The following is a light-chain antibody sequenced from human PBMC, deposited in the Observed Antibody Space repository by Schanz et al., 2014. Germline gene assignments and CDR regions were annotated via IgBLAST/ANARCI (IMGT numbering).Light chain of an antibody. V-gene: IGKV4-1*01. J-gene: IGKJ4*01. CDR1: QSVLYSVNNENY. Sequence: DIVMTQSPDSLAVSLGERATINCKSSQSVLYSVNNENYLAWYQQKPGQPPKLLIYWASTRESGVPDRFSGSGSGTDFTLTISSLQSEDVAVYYCQQYYGPPLTFGGGTKVEIK. CDR2: WAS. CDR3: QQYYGPPLT.